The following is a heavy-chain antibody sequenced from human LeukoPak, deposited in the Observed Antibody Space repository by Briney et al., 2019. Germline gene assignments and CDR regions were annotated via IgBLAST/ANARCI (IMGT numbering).Heavy chain of an antibody. CDR2: IYRDGDT. V-gene: IGHV3-53*01. J-gene: IGHJ4*02. Sequence: GGSLRLSCAASGFTVSSNYMSWVRQAPGKGLEWVSLIYRDGDTYYADSVKGRFTISRDNAKNSLYLQMNSLRAEDTAVYYCAREGYSGYDWSYWGQGTLVTVSS. CDR3: AREGYSGYDWSY. CDR1: GFTVSSNY. D-gene: IGHD5-12*01.